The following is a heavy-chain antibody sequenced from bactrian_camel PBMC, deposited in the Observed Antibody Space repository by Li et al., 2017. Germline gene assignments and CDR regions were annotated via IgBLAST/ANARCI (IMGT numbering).Heavy chain of an antibody. J-gene: IGHJ4*01. V-gene: IGHV3S54*01. CDR1: EYTRSMNC. CDR2: IYSGGENT. D-gene: IGHD2*01. Sequence: VQLVESGGGSVQAGGSLRLSCAGSEYTRSMNCIGWFRQAPGKEREAVAAIYSGGENTYYSDSVKGRFTISRDIVKNTVYLQMNSLKPEDTAVYYCAAIIVFTTPVHSATCRPMRGSLPTYNYWGQGTQVTVSS. CDR3: AAIIVFTTPVHSATCRPMRGSLPTYNY.